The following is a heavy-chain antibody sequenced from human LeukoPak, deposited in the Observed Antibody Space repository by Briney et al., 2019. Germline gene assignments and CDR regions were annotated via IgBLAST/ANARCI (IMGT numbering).Heavy chain of an antibody. CDR2: IYYSGST. CDR3: AREGIAAAGTLPAFDY. CDR1: GGSISRGDYY. J-gene: IGHJ4*02. D-gene: IGHD6-13*01. V-gene: IGHV4-30-4*01. Sequence: SETLSLTCTVSGGSISRGDYYWSWIRQPPGKGLGWIGYIYYSGSTYYNPSLKSRVTISVDTSKNQFSLKLSSVTAADTAVYYCAREGIAAAGTLPAFDYWGQGTLVTVSS.